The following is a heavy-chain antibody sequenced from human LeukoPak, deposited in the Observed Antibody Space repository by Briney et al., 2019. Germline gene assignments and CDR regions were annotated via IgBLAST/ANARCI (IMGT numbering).Heavy chain of an antibody. CDR2: INLDGSEQ. V-gene: IGHV3-7*05. CDR3: ARGWELDP. D-gene: IGHD1-26*01. J-gene: IGHJ5*02. CDR1: GFTFRNYS. Sequence: GVSMRLSCAASGFTFRNYSMSWVRQAPGKGLEWVANINLDGSEQYYVDSVKGRFTIYRDNAKNSLYLQMNSLRVEDTAVYYCARGWELDPWGQGTLVTVSS.